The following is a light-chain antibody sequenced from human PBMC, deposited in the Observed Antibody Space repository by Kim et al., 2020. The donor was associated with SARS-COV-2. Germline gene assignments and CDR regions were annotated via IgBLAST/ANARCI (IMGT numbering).Light chain of an antibody. J-gene: IGLJ3*02. V-gene: IGLV1-44*01. CDR3: AAWAGSLSGWV. CDR2: SND. Sequence: RRVTISCSGSNSNTGSNAVNWYQQLPGTAPKLLIYSNDQRASGVPDRFSGSKSGTSASLAISGLQSEDAADYYCAAWAGSLSGWVFGGGTQLTVL. CDR1: NSNTGSNA.